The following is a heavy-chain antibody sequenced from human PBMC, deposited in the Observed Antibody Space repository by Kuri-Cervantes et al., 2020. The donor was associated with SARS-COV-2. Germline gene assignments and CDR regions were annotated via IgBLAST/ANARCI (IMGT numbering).Heavy chain of an antibody. D-gene: IGHD6-13*01. V-gene: IGHV3-30-3*01. Sequence: LSLTCAASGFTFSSYAMHWVRQAPGKGLERVAVISYDGSNKYYADSVKGRFTISRDNSKNTLYLQMNSLRAEDTAVYYCARCIAAAGTYYYYGMDVWGQGTTVTVSS. CDR2: ISYDGSNK. CDR3: ARCIAAAGTYYYYGMDV. J-gene: IGHJ6*02. CDR1: GFTFSSYA.